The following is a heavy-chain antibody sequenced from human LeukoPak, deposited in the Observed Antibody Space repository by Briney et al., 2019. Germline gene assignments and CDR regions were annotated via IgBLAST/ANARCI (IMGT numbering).Heavy chain of an antibody. CDR2: ISGSGGST. CDR1: GFTFSNCA. CDR3: ATYYDSSGYYPPDY. Sequence: SLRLSCAAXGFTFSNCAMSWVRQAPGKGLEWVSTISGSGGSTYYADSVRGRFTIARDNSKNTLYLQMNSLRAEDTAVYYCATYYDSSGYYPPDYWGQGTLVTVSS. V-gene: IGHV3-23*01. J-gene: IGHJ4*02. D-gene: IGHD3-22*01.